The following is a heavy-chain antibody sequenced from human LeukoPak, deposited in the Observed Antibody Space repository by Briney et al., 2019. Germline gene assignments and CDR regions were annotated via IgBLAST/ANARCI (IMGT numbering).Heavy chain of an antibody. J-gene: IGHJ4*02. V-gene: IGHV3-7*01. D-gene: IGHD3-22*01. CDR3: ARDRHYYDSSGYCLYY. CDR1: GFTFSSYW. Sequence: GGSLRLSCAASGFTFSSYWMSWVRQAPGKGLEWVANIKQDGSEKYYVDSVKGRFTISRDNSKNTLYLQMNSLRAEDTAVYYCARDRHYYDSSGYCLYYWGQGTLVTVSS. CDR2: IKQDGSEK.